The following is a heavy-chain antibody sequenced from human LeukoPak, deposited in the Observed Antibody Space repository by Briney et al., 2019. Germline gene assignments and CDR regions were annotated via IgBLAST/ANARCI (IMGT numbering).Heavy chain of an antibody. CDR1: GFTFSDYY. CDR2: ISSGGSTI. V-gene: IGHV3-11*01. J-gene: IGHJ6*02. D-gene: IGHD1-26*01. CDR3: AREYIGSYLRSYYGMDV. Sequence: GGSLRLSCAAPGFTFSDYYMSWIRQAPGKGLEWVSYISSGGSTIYYADSVKGRFTISRDNAKNSLYLQMNSLRAEDTAVYYCAREYIGSYLRSYYGMDVWGQGTTVTVSS.